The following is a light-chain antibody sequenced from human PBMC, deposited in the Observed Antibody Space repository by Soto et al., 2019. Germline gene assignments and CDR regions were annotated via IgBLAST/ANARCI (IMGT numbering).Light chain of an antibody. Sequence: EIVLTPSPATLSLSPGERATLSCRASQYITIYLAWYQQKPGQAPRLLIYGASTRATGIPARFSGSGSGTEFTLTISSLQSEDFAVYYCQQRSNWPTFGQGTRLEIK. CDR2: GAS. CDR1: QYITIY. V-gene: IGKV3-11*01. J-gene: IGKJ5*01. CDR3: QQRSNWPT.